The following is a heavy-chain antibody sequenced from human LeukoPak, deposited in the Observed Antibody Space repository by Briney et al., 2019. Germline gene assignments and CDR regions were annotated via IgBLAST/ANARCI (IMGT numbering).Heavy chain of an antibody. V-gene: IGHV1-69*05. CDR1: GGTFSSYA. CDR3: ARGGDYYDSSGYYGVSH. CDR2: IIPTFGTA. D-gene: IGHD3-22*01. Sequence: SVKVSCKASGGTFSSYAISWVRQAPGQGLEWMGGIIPTFGTANYAQKFQGRVTITTDESTSTAYMELSSLRSEDTAVYYCARGGDYYDSSGYYGVSHWGQGTLVTVSS. J-gene: IGHJ4*02.